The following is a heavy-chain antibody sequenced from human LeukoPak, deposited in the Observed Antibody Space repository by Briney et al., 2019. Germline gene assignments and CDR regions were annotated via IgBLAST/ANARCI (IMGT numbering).Heavy chain of an antibody. J-gene: IGHJ4*02. D-gene: IGHD3/OR15-3a*01. Sequence: GGSLRLSCVASGFPFSAYAMSWVRQAPDKGLEWVSRIRGVGDPAYYAESVKGRFTIQRDNSKSTLYLNMNSLRAEDTALYYCAKDLSSGTGRGFDYWGQGTLVTVSS. CDR2: IRGVGDPA. CDR3: AKDLSSGTGRGFDY. CDR1: GFPFSAYA. V-gene: IGHV3-23*01.